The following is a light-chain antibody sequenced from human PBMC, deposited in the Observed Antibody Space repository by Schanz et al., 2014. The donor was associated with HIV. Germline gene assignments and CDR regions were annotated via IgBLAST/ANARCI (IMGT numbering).Light chain of an antibody. V-gene: IGKV1-39*01. Sequence: DIQMTQSPSAMSASVGDRVTITCRASQSISNYLNWYQQKPGKAPNLLIYATSSLQTGVPSRFSGSGSGTDFTLTISSLQSEDFALYYCQQYSDWPLTFGGGTRLEIK. CDR3: QQYSDWPLT. CDR2: ATS. CDR1: QSISNY. J-gene: IGKJ4*01.